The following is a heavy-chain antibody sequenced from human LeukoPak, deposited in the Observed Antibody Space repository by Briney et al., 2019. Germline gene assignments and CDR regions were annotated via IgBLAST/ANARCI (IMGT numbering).Heavy chain of an antibody. V-gene: IGHV1-8*01. J-gene: IGHJ3*02. Sequence: ASVKVSCKASGYTFTSYDINWVRQATGQGLEWMGWMNPNSGNTGYAQQFQGRVTMTRNTSISTAYMELSSLRSEDTAVYYCARFSIVVVPAAPSGDDAFDIWGQGTMVTVSS. CDR2: MNPNSGNT. D-gene: IGHD2-2*01. CDR1: GYTFTSYD. CDR3: ARFSIVVVPAAPSGDDAFDI.